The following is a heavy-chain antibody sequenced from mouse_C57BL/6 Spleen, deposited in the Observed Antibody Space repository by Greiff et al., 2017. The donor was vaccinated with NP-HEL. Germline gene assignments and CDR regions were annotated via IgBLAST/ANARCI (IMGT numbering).Heavy chain of an antibody. CDR2: ISSGSSTI. J-gene: IGHJ4*01. Sequence: EVKLMESGGGLVKPGGSLKLSCAASGFTFSDYGMHWVRQAPEKGLEWVAYISSGSSTINYADTVKGRFTISRDNAKNTLFLQMTSLRSEDTAMYYCARAPTSAMDYWGQGTSVTVSS. D-gene: IGHD1-1*01. CDR3: ARAPTSAMDY. V-gene: IGHV5-17*01. CDR1: GFTFSDYG.